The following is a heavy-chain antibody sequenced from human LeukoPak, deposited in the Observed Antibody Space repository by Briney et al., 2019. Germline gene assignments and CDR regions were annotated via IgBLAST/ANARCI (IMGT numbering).Heavy chain of an antibody. CDR2: IRYDGSNK. CDR1: GFTFSSYG. J-gene: IGHJ3*02. D-gene: IGHD6-13*01. V-gene: IGHV3-30*02. CDR3: AKVDSSSPARNAFDI. Sequence: GGSLRLSCAASGFTFSSYGMHWVRQAPGKGLEWVAFIRYDGSNKYYADSVKGRFTISRDNSKNTLYLQMNSLRAEDTAVYYCAKVDSSSPARNAFDIWGQGTMVTVSS.